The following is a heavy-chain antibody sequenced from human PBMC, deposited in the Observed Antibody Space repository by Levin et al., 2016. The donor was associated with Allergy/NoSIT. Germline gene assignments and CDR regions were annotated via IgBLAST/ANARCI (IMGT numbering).Heavy chain of an antibody. J-gene: IGHJ6*02. CDR3: ARQGYSSGWGAYYYGMDV. Sequence: WVRQAPGQGLEWMGRIIPILGIANYAQKFQGRVTITADKSTSTAYMELSSLRSEDTAVYYCARQGYSSGWGAYYYGMDVWGQGTTVTVSS. CDR2: IIPILGIA. D-gene: IGHD6-19*01. V-gene: IGHV1-69*02.